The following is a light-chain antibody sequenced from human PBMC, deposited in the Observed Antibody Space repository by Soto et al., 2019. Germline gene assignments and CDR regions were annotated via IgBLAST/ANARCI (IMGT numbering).Light chain of an antibody. J-gene: IGKJ1*01. Sequence: DIHMTQSPSTLSASVGDRVTITCRASQSISSWLAWYQQKPGKAPKLLIYDASSLESGVPSRFRGSGSGTEFTLTISSLQPDDFATYYCQQYNSYPVTFGQGTKVEIK. CDR1: QSISSW. CDR3: QQYNSYPVT. V-gene: IGKV1-5*01. CDR2: DAS.